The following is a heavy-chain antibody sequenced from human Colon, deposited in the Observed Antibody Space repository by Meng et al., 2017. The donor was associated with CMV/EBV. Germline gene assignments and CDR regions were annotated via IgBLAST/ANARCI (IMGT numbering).Heavy chain of an antibody. D-gene: IGHD1-26*01. CDR1: GFNFNSYA. J-gene: IGHJ4*02. Sequence: GESLRLSCVASGFNFNSYAMNWVRQAPGKGLEWVAAITADRKFMYYADSVKGRFVISRDNAKNSLFLQMNSLTAADTGVYYCAARSAFDYWGLGTLVTVSS. CDR3: AARSAFDY. CDR2: ITADRKFM. V-gene: IGHV3-21*06.